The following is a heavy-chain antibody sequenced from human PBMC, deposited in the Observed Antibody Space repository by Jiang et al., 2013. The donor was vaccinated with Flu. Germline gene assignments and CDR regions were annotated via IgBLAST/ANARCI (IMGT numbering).Heavy chain of an antibody. D-gene: IGHD3-9*01. J-gene: IGHJ5*02. CDR3: ARHLLYDILTGYYGNQPFDP. V-gene: IGHV4-39*07. CDR1: GGSISSSSYY. Sequence: PGLVKPSETLSLTCTVSGGSISSSSYYWGWIRQPPGKGLEWIGSIYYSGSTYYNPSLKSRVTISVDTSKNQFSLKLSSVTAADTAVYYCARHLLYDILTGYYGNQPFDPWGQGTLVTVSS. CDR2: IYYSGST.